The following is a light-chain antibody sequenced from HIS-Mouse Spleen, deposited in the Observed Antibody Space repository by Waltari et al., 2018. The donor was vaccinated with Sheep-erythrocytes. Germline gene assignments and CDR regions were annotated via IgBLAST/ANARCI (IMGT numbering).Light chain of an antibody. Sequence: QSALTQPRSVSGSPGQSVTISCTGTSSDVGGYNYVSWYQQHPGKAPKLMLYDVSKRPSGVRDRCSGSKSGNTASLTISGLQAEDEADYYCCSYAGSYNHVFATGTKVTVL. J-gene: IGLJ1*01. V-gene: IGLV2-11*01. CDR3: CSYAGSYNHV. CDR1: SSDVGGYNY. CDR2: DVS.